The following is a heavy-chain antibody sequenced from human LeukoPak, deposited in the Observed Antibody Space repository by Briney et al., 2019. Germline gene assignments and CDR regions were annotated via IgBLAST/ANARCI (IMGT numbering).Heavy chain of an antibody. D-gene: IGHD3-10*01. CDR2: INPNSGGT. CDR3: AISSGSYYRDLSY. J-gene: IGHJ4*02. Sequence: GWINPNSGGTNYAQKFQGRVTMTRDTSISTAYMELSRLRSDDTAVYYCAISSGSYYRDLSYWGQGTLVTVSS. V-gene: IGHV1-2*02.